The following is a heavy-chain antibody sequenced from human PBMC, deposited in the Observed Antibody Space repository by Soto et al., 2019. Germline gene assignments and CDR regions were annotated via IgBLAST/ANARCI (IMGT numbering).Heavy chain of an antibody. D-gene: IGHD6-13*01. Sequence: SGPTLVNPTQTRTLTCTYSGISLSSGVVGVGWIRQPPGEALEWLALIYWNAEQYYNPPLRNRLTITRDPSKNEVVLTLTNMDPVDTATYYCAHRLPGPSGYGVWGHGTTVTVSS. V-gene: IGHV2-5*01. CDR1: GISLSSGVVG. CDR3: AHRLPGPSGYGV. J-gene: IGHJ6*02. CDR2: IYWNAEQ.